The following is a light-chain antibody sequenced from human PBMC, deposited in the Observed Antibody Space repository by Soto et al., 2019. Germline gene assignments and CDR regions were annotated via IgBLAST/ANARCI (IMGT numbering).Light chain of an antibody. CDR3: LQYTHWPHT. J-gene: IGKJ2*01. CDR1: QGLVYRNGNTF. CDR2: YVS. V-gene: IGKV2-30*01. Sequence: DVVMTQSPLSLPVTLGQPASISCRSSQGLVYRNGNTFLDWFFQRPGQSPRRFISYVSNREFGVPERFSGSRSGTYFTLHMSRVQAKDVGVYYFLQYTHWPHTFGQGTKLEIK.